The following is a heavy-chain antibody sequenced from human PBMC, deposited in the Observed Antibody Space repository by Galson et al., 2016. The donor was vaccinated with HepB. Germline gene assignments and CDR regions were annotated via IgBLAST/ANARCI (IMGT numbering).Heavy chain of an antibody. V-gene: IGHV3-23*01. CDR1: GFTFGRYA. D-gene: IGHD3-3*01. J-gene: IGHJ6*02. CDR3: AKDRRGDFGVLITIHSMDV. CDR2: ISGAGGTT. Sequence: FLRLSCAASGFTFGRYALTWVRQAPGKGPEWVSAISGAGGTTHYASSAQGRFTISRDNSKNTLWLQMNSLRPDDTAVYYCAKDRRGDFGVLITIHSMDVWGQGTTVTVAS.